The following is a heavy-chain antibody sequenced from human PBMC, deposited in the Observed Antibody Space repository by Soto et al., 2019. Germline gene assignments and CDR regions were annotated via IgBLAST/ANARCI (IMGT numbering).Heavy chain of an antibody. CDR1: GGSISSGGYS. CDR2: IYHSGST. V-gene: IGHV4-30-2*01. CDR3: ARSKYTAFDY. D-gene: IGHD5-18*01. Sequence: SGTLSLTCAASGGSISSGGYSWSWIRQPPGKGLEWIGYIYHSGSTYYNPSLKSRVTISVDRSKNQFSLKLSSVTAADTAVYYCARSKYTAFDYWGQGTLVTVSS. J-gene: IGHJ4*02.